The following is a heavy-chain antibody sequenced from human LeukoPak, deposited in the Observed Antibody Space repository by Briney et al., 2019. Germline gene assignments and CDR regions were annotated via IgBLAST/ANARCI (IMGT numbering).Heavy chain of an antibody. CDR3: ARVYCGADCYNKYYYGMDV. CDR1: GFTFGRYA. D-gene: IGHD2-21*02. J-gene: IGHJ6*02. V-gene: IGHV3-30*04. CDR2: ISYDGSHK. Sequence: GGSLRLSCAASGFTFGRYAMHWVRQAPGKGLEWVAAISYDGSHKFYADSVKGRFTISRDNSNSTLFLQLNSLRPEATAVYYCARVYCGADCYNKYYYGMDVWGQGNTVTVSS.